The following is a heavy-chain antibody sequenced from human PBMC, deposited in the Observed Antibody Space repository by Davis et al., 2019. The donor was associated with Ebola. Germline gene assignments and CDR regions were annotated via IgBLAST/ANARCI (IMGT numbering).Heavy chain of an antibody. CDR3: ARGGISFDY. CDR1: GFTFSSYG. V-gene: IGHV3-33*08. Sequence: PGGSLRLSCAASGFTFSSYGMHWLRQAPGKGLEWVAVIWYDGSNTDYADSVQGRFTISRDNSKNTVYLQMNSLRAEDTAVYFCARGGISFDYWGQGTLVTVSS. CDR2: IWYDGSNT. J-gene: IGHJ4*02.